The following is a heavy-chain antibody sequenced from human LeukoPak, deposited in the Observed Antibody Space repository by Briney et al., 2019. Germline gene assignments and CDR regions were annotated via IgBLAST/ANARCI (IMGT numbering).Heavy chain of an antibody. Sequence: ASVKVSCKASGYTFTGYYMHWVRQAPGQGLEWMGWINPNSGGTNYAQKFQGWVTMTRDTSISTAYMELSRLRSDDTAVYYCARDFEPVAAAGARGWFDPWGQGTLVTVSS. V-gene: IGHV1-2*04. J-gene: IGHJ5*02. CDR3: ARDFEPVAAAGARGWFDP. CDR1: GYTFTGYY. CDR2: INPNSGGT. D-gene: IGHD6-13*01.